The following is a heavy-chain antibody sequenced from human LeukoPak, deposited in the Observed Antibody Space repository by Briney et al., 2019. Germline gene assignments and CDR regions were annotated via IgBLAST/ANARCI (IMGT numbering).Heavy chain of an antibody. CDR1: GYTFTSYD. V-gene: IGHV1-8*01. Sequence: GASVKVSCKASGYTFTSYDINWVRQATGQGLEWMGWMNPNSGNTGYAQKFQGRVTMTRNTSISTAYMELSSLRSEDTAVYYCARGEYCGYGSGSNCDYWGQGTLVTVSS. CDR3: ARGEYCGYGSGSNCDY. D-gene: IGHD3-10*01. CDR2: MNPNSGNT. J-gene: IGHJ4*02.